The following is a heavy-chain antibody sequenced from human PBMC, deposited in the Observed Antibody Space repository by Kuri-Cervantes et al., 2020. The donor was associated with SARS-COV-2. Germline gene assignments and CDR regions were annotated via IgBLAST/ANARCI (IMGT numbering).Heavy chain of an antibody. D-gene: IGHD3-22*01. CDR1: GGSISSYY. J-gene: IGHJ4*02. V-gene: IGHV4-59*08. Sequence: SETLSLTCTVSGGSISSYYWSWIRQPPGKGLEWIGYIYYSATTNYNPSLKSRVSISVDTSKNQFSLKLTSVTAADTAIYYCGRAVGRYYSDSSGYFGSWGQGTLVTVSS. CDR3: GRAVGRYYSDSSGYFGS. CDR2: IYYSATT.